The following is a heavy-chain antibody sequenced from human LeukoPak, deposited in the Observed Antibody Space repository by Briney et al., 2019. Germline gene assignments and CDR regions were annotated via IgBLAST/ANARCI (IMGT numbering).Heavy chain of an antibody. D-gene: IGHD3-9*01. J-gene: IGHJ5*02. Sequence: AGRSLRLSCAASGFTFSSYAMHWVRQAPGKGLEWVAVISYDGSNKYYADSVKGRFTISRDNSKNTLYLQMNSLRAEDTAVYYCARDRYPVGGLRYFDRPAPFDPWGQGTLVTVSS. CDR2: ISYDGSNK. CDR1: GFTFSSYA. CDR3: ARDRYPVGGLRYFDRPAPFDP. V-gene: IGHV3-30-3*01.